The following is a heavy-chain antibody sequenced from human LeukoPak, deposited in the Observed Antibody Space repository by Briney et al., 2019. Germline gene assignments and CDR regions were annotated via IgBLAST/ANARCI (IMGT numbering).Heavy chain of an antibody. CDR1: GGSFTGYY. J-gene: IGHJ4*02. V-gene: IGHV4-34*01. Sequence: SETLSLTCAAYGGSFTGYYWNWIRQPPGKGLEWIGEINHSGSTNYNPSLKSRVTISVDTSKNQFSLKLSSVTAEDTAVYYCARDQGPYYWGQGTLVTVSS. CDR3: ARDQGPYY. CDR2: INHSGST.